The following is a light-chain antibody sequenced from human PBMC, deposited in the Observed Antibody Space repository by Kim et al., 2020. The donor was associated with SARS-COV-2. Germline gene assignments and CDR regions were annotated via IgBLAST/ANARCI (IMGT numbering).Light chain of an antibody. CDR1: QSISSR. V-gene: IGKV3-15*01. CDR2: NAS. CDR3: QQYNNWPRT. Sequence: EIVVTQSPATLSVSPGERATLSCRTSQSISSRLAWYQQKPGLAPRLLMYNASTRATDIPARFSGSGSGTEFNLTISSLQSEDFAVYYCQQYNNWPRTFGQGTKVDIK. J-gene: IGKJ1*01.